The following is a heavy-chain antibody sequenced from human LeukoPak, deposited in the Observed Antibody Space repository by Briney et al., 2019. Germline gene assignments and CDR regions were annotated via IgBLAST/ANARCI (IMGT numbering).Heavy chain of an antibody. J-gene: IGHJ4*02. V-gene: IGHV1-69*04. CDR3: ARGPADFWSGYYFNY. Sequence: ASVKVSCKASGGTFSSYAISWVRQAPGQGLEWMGRIIPILGIANYAQKFQGRVTITADKSTSTAYMELSSLRSEDTAVYYCARGPADFWSGYYFNYWGQGTLVTVSS. CDR2: IIPILGIA. D-gene: IGHD3-3*01. CDR1: GGTFSSYA.